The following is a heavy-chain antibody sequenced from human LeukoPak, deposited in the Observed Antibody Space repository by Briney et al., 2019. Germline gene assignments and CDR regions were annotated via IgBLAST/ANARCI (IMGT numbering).Heavy chain of an antibody. Sequence: PSQTLSLTCTVSGGSISSGSYYWSWIRQPAGKGLEWIGRIYTSGSTNYNPSLKSRVTISVDTSKNQFSLKLSSVTAADTAVYYCARDGHSSGWPAFDYWGQGTLVIVSS. J-gene: IGHJ4*02. V-gene: IGHV4-61*02. CDR3: ARDGHSSGWPAFDY. CDR1: GGSISSGSYY. CDR2: IYTSGST. D-gene: IGHD6-19*01.